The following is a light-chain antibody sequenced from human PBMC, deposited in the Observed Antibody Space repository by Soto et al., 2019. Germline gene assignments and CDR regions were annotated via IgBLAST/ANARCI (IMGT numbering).Light chain of an antibody. CDR3: QQRSNWPPLT. Sequence: EIVLTQSPATLSLSPGERATLSCRASQSVSSYLAWYQQKPGQAPRLLIYDSSNRATGIPARFSGSGSGTAFTLTINTLEPKDFAVYYCQQRSNWPPLTFGGGTKVDIK. CDR1: QSVSSY. J-gene: IGKJ4*01. V-gene: IGKV3-11*01. CDR2: DSS.